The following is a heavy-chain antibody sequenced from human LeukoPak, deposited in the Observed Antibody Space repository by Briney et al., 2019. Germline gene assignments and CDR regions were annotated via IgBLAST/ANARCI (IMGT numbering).Heavy chain of an antibody. CDR2: IIPILGIA. D-gene: IGHD3-22*01. V-gene: IGHV1-69*02. J-gene: IGHJ5*02. CDR3: ARGNYYDSSGYFWFDP. Sequence: AVKDSCMASVGTLSSYTICWVRPAPGQGVEWVGRIIPILGIANYAQKLQGRVAITADKSTTTAYMELSSLRSEDTAMYYCARGNYYDSSGYFWFDPWGQGTLVTVSS. CDR1: VGTLSSYT.